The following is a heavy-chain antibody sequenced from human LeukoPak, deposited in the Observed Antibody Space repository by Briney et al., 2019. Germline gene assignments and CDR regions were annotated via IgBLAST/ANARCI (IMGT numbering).Heavy chain of an antibody. V-gene: IGHV3-30*18. CDR1: GLTFSSYG. CDR3: AKDSVTAGIDY. D-gene: IGHD6-25*01. Sequence: GGSLRLSCAASGLTFSSYGMHWVRQAPGKGLEWVAVISYDGSNKYYADSVKGRFTISRDNSKNTLYLQMNSLRAEDTAVYYCAKDSVTAGIDYWGQGTLVTVSS. J-gene: IGHJ4*02. CDR2: ISYDGSNK.